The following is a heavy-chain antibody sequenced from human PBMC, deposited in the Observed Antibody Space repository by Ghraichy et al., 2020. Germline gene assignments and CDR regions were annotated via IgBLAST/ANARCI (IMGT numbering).Heavy chain of an antibody. D-gene: IGHD2-15*01. Sequence: LSLTCAASGFTFSNYAMSWVRQAPGKGLEWVSTNSGSGGSTYYADSVKGRFTISRDNSKNTLYLQMNSLRAEDTAVYYCAKGTGVAAYLFDYWGQGTLVTVSS. CDR2: NSGSGGST. CDR3: AKGTGVAAYLFDY. J-gene: IGHJ4*02. CDR1: GFTFSNYA. V-gene: IGHV3-23*01.